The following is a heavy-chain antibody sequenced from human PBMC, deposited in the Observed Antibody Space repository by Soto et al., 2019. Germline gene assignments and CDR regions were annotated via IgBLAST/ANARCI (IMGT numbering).Heavy chain of an antibody. J-gene: IGHJ4*02. D-gene: IGHD5-18*01. CDR2: INHSGST. V-gene: IGHV4-34*01. Sequence: QVQLQQWGAGLLKPSETLSLTCAVYGGSFSGYYWSWIRQPPGKGLAWIGEINHSGSTNYNPSLKSRVTISVDTSKNQFSLKLSSVTAADTAVYYCARGVGTAMSFDYWGQGTLVTVSS. CDR3: ARGVGTAMSFDY. CDR1: GGSFSGYY.